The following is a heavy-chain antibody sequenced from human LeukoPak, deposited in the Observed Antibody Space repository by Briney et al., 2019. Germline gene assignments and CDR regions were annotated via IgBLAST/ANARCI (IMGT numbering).Heavy chain of an antibody. CDR2: IYYSGST. CDR1: GGSISSYY. Sequence: SETLSLTCTVSGGSISSYYWSWIRQPPGKGLEWIGYIYYSGSTNYNPPLKSRVTISVDTSKNQFSLKLSSVTAADTAVYYCARDQFYYGSGSYYNGDAFDIWGQGTMVTVSS. CDR3: ARDQFYYGSGSYYNGDAFDI. V-gene: IGHV4-59*01. J-gene: IGHJ3*02. D-gene: IGHD3-10*01.